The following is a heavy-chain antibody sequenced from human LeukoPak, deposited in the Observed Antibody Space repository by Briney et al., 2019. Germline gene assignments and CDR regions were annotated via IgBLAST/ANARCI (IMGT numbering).Heavy chain of an antibody. CDR2: MNPNSGNT. J-gene: IGHJ4*02. D-gene: IGHD3-3*01. V-gene: IGHV1-8*01. CDR3: ARANYDFWSGSEFFDY. CDR1: GYTFTSYD. Sequence: ASVKVSCKASGYTFTSYDINWVRQATGQGLEWMGWMNPNSGNTGYAQKFQGRATMTRNTSISTAYMELSSLRSEDTAMYYCARANYDFWSGSEFFDYWGQGTLVTVSS.